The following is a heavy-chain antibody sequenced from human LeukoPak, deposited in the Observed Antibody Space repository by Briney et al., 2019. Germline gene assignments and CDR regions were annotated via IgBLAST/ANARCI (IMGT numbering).Heavy chain of an antibody. Sequence: PGGSLRPSCAASGFTFSSYSMNWVRQAPGKGLEWVSSISTSSSCIYYADSVKGRFTISRDNAKNSLYLQMDSPRAEDTAVYYCARFAFCGGDCFYFDYWGQGTLVTVSS. V-gene: IGHV3-21*01. CDR3: ARFAFCGGDCFYFDY. D-gene: IGHD2-21*01. CDR1: GFTFSSYS. J-gene: IGHJ4*02. CDR2: ISTSSSCI.